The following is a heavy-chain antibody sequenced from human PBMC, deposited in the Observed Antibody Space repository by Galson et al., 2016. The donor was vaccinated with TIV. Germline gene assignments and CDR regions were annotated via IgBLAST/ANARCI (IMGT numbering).Heavy chain of an antibody. D-gene: IGHD6-19*01. Sequence: SVKVSCKASGYTFSSYGISWVRQAPGQGLEWMGWINAFNDNTHYAQKLQGRVTMTSDTFTSTGYMELRSLKSDDTAVYYCARVSADISGGAAQFDSWGQGTLVTVSS. J-gene: IGHJ4*02. V-gene: IGHV1-18*01. CDR1: GYTFSSYG. CDR2: INAFNDNT. CDR3: ARVSADISGGAAQFDS.